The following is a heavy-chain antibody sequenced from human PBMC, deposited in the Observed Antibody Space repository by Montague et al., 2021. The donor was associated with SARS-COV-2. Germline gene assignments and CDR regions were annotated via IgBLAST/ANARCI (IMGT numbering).Heavy chain of an antibody. J-gene: IGHJ4*02. D-gene: IGHD6-13*01. Sequence: SLRLSCAASGFTFSSHAMIWIRQAPGKGLEWVAIIKQDGSEKYYVDSVKGRFTISRDNSKNSLYLQMNSLRTDDTAVYYCARVGSSSRQFDYWGQGTLVTVSS. CDR3: ARVGSSSRQFDY. CDR1: GFTFSSHA. V-gene: IGHV3-7*01. CDR2: IKQDGSEK.